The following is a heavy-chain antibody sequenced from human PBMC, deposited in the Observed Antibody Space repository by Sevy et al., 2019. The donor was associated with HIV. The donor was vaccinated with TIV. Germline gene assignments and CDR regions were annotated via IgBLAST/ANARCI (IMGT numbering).Heavy chain of an antibody. Sequence: GGSLRLSCAASGFTVSNSHMSWARQAPGKGLEWVSILFSSGNTYYADSVKSRFTVSRDNSMNTLYLQMHSLTVEDTAVYYCEGYNNGFDYWAQGTLVTVSS. CDR1: GFTVSNSH. CDR3: EGYNNGFDY. J-gene: IGHJ4*02. CDR2: LFSSGNT. V-gene: IGHV3-66*01. D-gene: IGHD1-20*01.